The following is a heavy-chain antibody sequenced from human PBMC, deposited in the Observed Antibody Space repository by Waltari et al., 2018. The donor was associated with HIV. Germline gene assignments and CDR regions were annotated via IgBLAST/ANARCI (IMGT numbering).Heavy chain of an antibody. CDR3: ARGHPYYDYWSKYYRLAWFDP. D-gene: IGHD3-3*01. Sequence: QVQLQESGPGLVKPSETLSLTCTVSGGSISNFFWSWIRQPPGKGLEWIGDIYYTGSTNFNPSLKSRVTISVDTSKNQFSLKLSSVTAADTAVYYCARGHPYYDYWSKYYRLAWFDPWGQGTLVTVSS. CDR2: IYYTGST. J-gene: IGHJ5*02. CDR1: GGSISNFF. V-gene: IGHV4-59*01.